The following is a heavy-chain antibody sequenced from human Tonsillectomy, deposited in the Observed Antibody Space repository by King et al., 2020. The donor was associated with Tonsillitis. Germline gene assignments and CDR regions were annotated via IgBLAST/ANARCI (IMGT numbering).Heavy chain of an antibody. V-gene: IGHV4-59*01. Sequence: QLQESGPGLVKPSETLSLTCTVSGGSISSYYWSWIRQPPGKGLEWIGYIYYSGSTNYNPSLKSRVTISVDTSKNQFSLKLSSVTAADTAVYYCARGSWSTIFGVLTTASFDPCGQGTLVTVSS. CDR1: GGSISSYY. D-gene: IGHD3-3*01. CDR3: ARGSWSTIFGVLTTASFDP. CDR2: IYYSGST. J-gene: IGHJ5*02.